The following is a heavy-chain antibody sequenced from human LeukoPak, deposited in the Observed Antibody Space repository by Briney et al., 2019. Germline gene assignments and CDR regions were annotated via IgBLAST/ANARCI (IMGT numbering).Heavy chain of an antibody. V-gene: IGHV1-2*06. D-gene: IGHD3-22*01. Sequence: GASVKVSCKASGYTFTGYYMHWVRQAPGQGLEWMGRINPNSGGTNYAQNFQGRVTMTRDTSISTAYMELSRLRSEDTAVYYCARVRGPLEDSDAFDIWGQGTMVTVSS. CDR1: GYTFTGYY. J-gene: IGHJ3*02. CDR3: ARVRGPLEDSDAFDI. CDR2: INPNSGGT.